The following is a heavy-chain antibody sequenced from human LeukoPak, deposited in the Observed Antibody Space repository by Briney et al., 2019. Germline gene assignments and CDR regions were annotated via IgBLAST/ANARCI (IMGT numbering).Heavy chain of an antibody. CDR1: GYTFTDYF. CDR2: INPNTGDT. V-gene: IGHV1-2*02. Sequence: GASVKLSCRASGYTFTDYFILWGRQAPGQGREWMGWINPNTGDTHYAQKVQGRVTMTRDTSITTAYMDLSRLRSDDTAVYYCARLEMGTSRSPSDYWGQGTLVTVSS. CDR3: ARLEMGTSRSPSDY. D-gene: IGHD7-27*01. J-gene: IGHJ4*02.